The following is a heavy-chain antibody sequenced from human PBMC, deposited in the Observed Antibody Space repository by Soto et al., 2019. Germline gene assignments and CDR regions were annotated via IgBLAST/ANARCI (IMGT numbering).Heavy chain of an antibody. Sequence: QVQLVESGGGVVQPGRSLRLSCEVSGFSFSSYGMHWVRQAPGKGLEWVAVIWYDGSYKSHADSVKGRFTISRDNSKNNLYLPMNSLSAEDTALYYCARDYQEYSPDWQIFDYWGQGTLVTVSS. D-gene: IGHD3-9*01. CDR3: ARDYQEYSPDWQIFDY. CDR2: IWYDGSYK. V-gene: IGHV3-33*01. J-gene: IGHJ4*02. CDR1: GFSFSSYG.